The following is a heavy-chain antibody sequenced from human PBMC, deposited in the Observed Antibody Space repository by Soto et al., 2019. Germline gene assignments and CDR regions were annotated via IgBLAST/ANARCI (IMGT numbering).Heavy chain of an antibody. CDR3: TTEELMITFGGVIN. J-gene: IGHJ4*02. CDR2: IKSKTDGGTT. CDR1: GFTFSNAW. V-gene: IGHV3-15*01. D-gene: IGHD3-16*02. Sequence: EVLLVESGGGLVKPGGSLRLSCAASGFTFSNAWMSWVRQAPGKGLEWVGRIKSKTDGGTTDYAAPVKGRFTISRDDSKNTLYLQMNSLKTEDTAVYYCTTEELMITFGGVINWGQGTLVTVSS.